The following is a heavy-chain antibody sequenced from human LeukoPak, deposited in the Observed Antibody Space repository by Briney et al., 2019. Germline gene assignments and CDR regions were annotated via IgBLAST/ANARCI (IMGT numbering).Heavy chain of an antibody. Sequence: SVKVSCKPSGAYFSSYAISWLRQAPGQELQWMGGIIPLFHTANYAQKFQGRVTITADESTRTAYMEVSSLRSEDTAVYYCATSRDDRGGYFDLWGRGTLVTVSS. CDR2: IIPLFHTA. CDR1: GAYFSSYA. CDR3: ATSRDDRGGYFDL. V-gene: IGHV1-69*13. J-gene: IGHJ2*01. D-gene: IGHD3-22*01.